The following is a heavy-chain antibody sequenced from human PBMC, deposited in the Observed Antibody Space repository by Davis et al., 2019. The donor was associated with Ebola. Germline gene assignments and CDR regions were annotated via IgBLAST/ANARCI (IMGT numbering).Heavy chain of an antibody. Sequence: ASVKVSCKASGYTFSAYYIHWVRQAPGQGLEWMGWINAYNGNTNYAQNLQGRVSMTTDSSTSTAYMEVGSLRSDDTAVYYCARAQFPTTSDHWGQGTLVTVSS. CDR3: ARAQFPTTSDH. D-gene: IGHD1-1*01. CDR2: INAYNGNT. CDR1: GYTFSAYY. V-gene: IGHV1-18*04. J-gene: IGHJ4*02.